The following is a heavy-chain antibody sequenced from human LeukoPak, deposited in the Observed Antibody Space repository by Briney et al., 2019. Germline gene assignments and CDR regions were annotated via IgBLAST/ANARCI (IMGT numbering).Heavy chain of an antibody. CDR2: IYYSGTT. Sequence: SQTLSPTCTLSGGFISSYYCSSIRHPPREGLEWIGYIYYSGTTNYKPSLKSRVSISVDTSKNQCSLKLSSVTAAYTAVYYCARERRRPERYFDLWGRGTLVTVSS. D-gene: IGHD1-1*01. J-gene: IGHJ2*01. V-gene: IGHV4-59*12. CDR3: ARERRRPERYFDL. CDR1: GGFISSYY.